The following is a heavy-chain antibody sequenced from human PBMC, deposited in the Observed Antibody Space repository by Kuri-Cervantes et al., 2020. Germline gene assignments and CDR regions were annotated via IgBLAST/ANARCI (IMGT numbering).Heavy chain of an antibody. CDR3: ARAAYSGYDLGADY. V-gene: IGHV3-66*01. D-gene: IGHD5-12*01. CDR2: IYSGGST. Sequence: GESLKISCAASGFTVSSNYMSWVRQAPGKGLEWVSVIYSGGSTYYADSVKGRFTISRDNSKNTLYLQMNSLRAEDTAVYYCARAAYSGYDLGADYWGQGTLVTVSS. CDR1: GFTVSSNY. J-gene: IGHJ4*02.